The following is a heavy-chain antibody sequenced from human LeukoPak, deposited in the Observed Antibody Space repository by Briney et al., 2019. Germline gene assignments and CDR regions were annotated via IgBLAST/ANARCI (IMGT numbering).Heavy chain of an antibody. CDR2: INHSGST. Sequence: SETLSLTCAVYGGSFSGYYWSWIRQPPGKGLEWIGEINHSGSTNYNPSLKSRVTISVDTSKNQFSLKLSSVTAADTAVYYCARGIAAAGTLPFDYWGQGTLVTVSP. CDR1: GGSFSGYY. V-gene: IGHV4-34*01. J-gene: IGHJ4*02. CDR3: ARGIAAAGTLPFDY. D-gene: IGHD6-13*01.